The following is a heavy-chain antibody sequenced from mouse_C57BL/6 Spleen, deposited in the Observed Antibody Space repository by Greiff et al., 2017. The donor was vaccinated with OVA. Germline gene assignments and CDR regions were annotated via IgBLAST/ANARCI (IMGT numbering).Heavy chain of an antibody. CDR1: GYTFTSYW. CDR3: ARDYYGSRGYFDV. CDR2: IHPNSGRT. V-gene: IGHV1-64*01. J-gene: IGHJ1*03. D-gene: IGHD1-1*01. Sequence: QVQLQQPGAELVKPGASVKLSCKASGYTFTSYWMHWVKQRPGQGLEWIGMIHPNSGRTNYNEKFKSKATLTVDKSSSTAYMQLSSLTSEDSAVYYCARDYYGSRGYFDVWGTGTTVTVSS.